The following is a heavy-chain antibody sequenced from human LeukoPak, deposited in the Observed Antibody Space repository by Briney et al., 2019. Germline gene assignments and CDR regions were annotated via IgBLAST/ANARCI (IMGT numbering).Heavy chain of an antibody. Sequence: GGSLRLSCAASGFHANYWMSWVRQAPGKGLEWVATMTHDGSDKYYLDSVNGRFTISRDSAKNSIYLQMNSLRVEDAATYYCAKGDLEYWGLGTLVTVSS. CDR3: AKGDLEY. CDR1: GFHANYW. V-gene: IGHV3-7*01. J-gene: IGHJ4*02. CDR2: MTHDGSDK.